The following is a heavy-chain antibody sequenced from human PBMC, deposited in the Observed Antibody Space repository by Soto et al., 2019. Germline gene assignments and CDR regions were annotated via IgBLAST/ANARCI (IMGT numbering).Heavy chain of an antibody. V-gene: IGHV3-7*01. J-gene: IGHJ5*02. CDR2: IEDNGSEK. Sequence: GGSLRLSCAGSGFAFSGYWMSWVRQAPWKGLEWVASIEDNGSEKYYVDSVKGRFTISRDNAKNSLFLQMNSLGAEDTAVYYCARGQGWLDPWGQGTLVTVSS. CDR1: GFAFSGYW. CDR3: ARGQGWLDP.